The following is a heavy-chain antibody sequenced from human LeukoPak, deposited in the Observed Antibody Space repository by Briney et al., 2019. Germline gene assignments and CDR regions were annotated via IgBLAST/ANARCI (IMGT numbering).Heavy chain of an antibody. D-gene: IGHD6-19*01. J-gene: IGHJ4*02. CDR3: AKGGPDSSGWLALWY. CDR2: ISGSGGST. V-gene: IGHV3-23*01. CDR1: GFTFSSYA. Sequence: GGSLRLSCAASGFTFSSYAMSWVRQAPGKGLEWVSAISGSGGSTYYADSVKGRFTISRGNSKNTLYLQMNSLRAEDTAVYYCAKGGPDSSGWLALWYWGQGTLVTVSS.